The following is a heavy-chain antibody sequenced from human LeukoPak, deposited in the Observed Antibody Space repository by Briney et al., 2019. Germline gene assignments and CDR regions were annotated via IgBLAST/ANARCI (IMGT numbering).Heavy chain of an antibody. CDR3: APKQWLAPPPES. D-gene: IGHD6-19*01. CDR1: GFTLSKYW. Sequence: PGGSLRHSCAPSGFTLSKYWMLWVRPAPGEGLESVSRINTDGIVPTYADSVKGPFTVSRDNAHNTMFMQMKSVRDEDTAVYFCAPKQWLAPPPESWGPGTPVTVSS. J-gene: IGHJ6*01. V-gene: IGHV3-74*01. CDR2: INTDGIVP.